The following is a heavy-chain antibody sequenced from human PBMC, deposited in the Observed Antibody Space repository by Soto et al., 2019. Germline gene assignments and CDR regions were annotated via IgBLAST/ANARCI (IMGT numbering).Heavy chain of an antibody. D-gene: IGHD3-10*01. CDR3: ARVGVRGCWDY. V-gene: IGHV3-7*01. J-gene: IGHJ4*02. CDR1: GFTFSSYW. Sequence: EVQLVESGGGLVQPGGSLRLSCAASGFTFSSYWMSWVRQAPGKGLEWVANIKQDGSEKYYVDSVKGRFTISRDNAENSLYLQMNSLRAEDTAVYYCARVGVRGCWDYWGQGTLVTVSS. CDR2: IKQDGSEK.